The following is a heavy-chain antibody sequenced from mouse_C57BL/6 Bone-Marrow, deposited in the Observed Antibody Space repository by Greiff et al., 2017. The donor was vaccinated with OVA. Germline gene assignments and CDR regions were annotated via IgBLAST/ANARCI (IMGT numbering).Heavy chain of an antibody. D-gene: IGHD2-1*01. Sequence: VQLQQSGPELVRPGASVKISCKAPGYTFTSHWMQWVRQRPGQGLEWIGEIFPGSGSTYYNEKFKGKATLTVDTSSSTAYMQLSSLTSEDAAVDYCAREGGGGNPYCAMDDWGQGTSVTVSS. CDR3: AREGGGGNPYCAMDD. CDR2: IFPGSGST. V-gene: IGHV1-56*01. CDR1: GYTFTSHW. J-gene: IGHJ4*01.